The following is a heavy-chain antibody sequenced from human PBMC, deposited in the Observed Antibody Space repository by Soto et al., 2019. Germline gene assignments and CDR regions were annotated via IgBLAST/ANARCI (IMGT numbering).Heavy chain of an antibody. CDR3: ASRVCGGDCYPNNENAFDI. Sequence: ASVKVSCKASGYTFTSYGISWVRQAPGQGLEWMGWISAYNGNTNYAQKLQSRVTMTTDTSTSTAYMELRSLRSDDTAVYYCASRVCGGDCYPNNENAFDIWGQGTMVTVSS. J-gene: IGHJ3*02. CDR2: ISAYNGNT. D-gene: IGHD2-21*02. CDR1: GYTFTSYG. V-gene: IGHV1-18*01.